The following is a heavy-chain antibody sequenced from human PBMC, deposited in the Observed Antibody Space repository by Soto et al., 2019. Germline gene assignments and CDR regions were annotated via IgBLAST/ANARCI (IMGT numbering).Heavy chain of an antibody. CDR2: IYHSGST. CDR1: GGSISSGGYS. V-gene: IGHV4-30-2*01. D-gene: IGHD3-10*01. Sequence: QLQLQESGSGLVKPSQTLSLTCAVSGGSISSGGYSWSWIRQPPGKGLEWIGYIYHSGSTYYNPSLNSRVTISVERSKNQFSLKLSSVTAADTAVYYCARVVMVRGVNFDYWGQGTLVTVSS. J-gene: IGHJ4*02. CDR3: ARVVMVRGVNFDY.